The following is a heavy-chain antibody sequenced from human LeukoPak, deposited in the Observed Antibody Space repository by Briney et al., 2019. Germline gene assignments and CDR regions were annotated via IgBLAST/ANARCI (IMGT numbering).Heavy chain of an antibody. J-gene: IGHJ3*02. CDR2: IRSKAYGGTT. CDR3: GCGYSYGTDAFDI. CDR1: GFTFGDYA. V-gene: IGHV3-49*04. Sequence: PGRSLRLSCTASGFTFGDYAMSWVRQAPGKELEWVGVIRSKAYGGTTEYAASVKGRFTISRDDSKSIAHLQMNSLKTEDTAVYYCGCGYSYGTDAFDIWGQGTMVTVSS. D-gene: IGHD5-18*01.